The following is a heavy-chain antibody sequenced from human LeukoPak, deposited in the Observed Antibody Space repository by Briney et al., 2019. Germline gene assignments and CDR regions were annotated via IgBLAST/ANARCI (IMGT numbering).Heavy chain of an antibody. D-gene: IGHD1-14*01. CDR3: ARAPSTELYYYYYMDV. Sequence: GGSLRLSCAASGFTFSNYWMDWVRQAPGKGLVWVSRIHPDGKNTAYADSVKGRFTISRDNARNTLFLQMNSLRTEDAAVYYCARAPSTELYYYYYMDVWGKGTTVTVSS. J-gene: IGHJ6*03. CDR1: GFTFSNYW. CDR2: IHPDGKNT. V-gene: IGHV3-74*01.